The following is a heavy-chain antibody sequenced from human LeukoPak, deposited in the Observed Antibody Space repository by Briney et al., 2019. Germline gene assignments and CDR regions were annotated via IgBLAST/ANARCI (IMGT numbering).Heavy chain of an antibody. Sequence: SVKVSCKASGGTFSSYAISWVRQAPGQGLEWMGGIIPIFGTANYAQKFQGRVTITADESTSTAYMELRSLRSDDTAVYYCARMQKTYYYDSSGPSDAFDIWGQGTMVTVSS. CDR1: GGTFSSYA. CDR3: ARMQKTYYYDSSGPSDAFDI. D-gene: IGHD3-22*01. J-gene: IGHJ3*02. V-gene: IGHV1-69*01. CDR2: IIPIFGTA.